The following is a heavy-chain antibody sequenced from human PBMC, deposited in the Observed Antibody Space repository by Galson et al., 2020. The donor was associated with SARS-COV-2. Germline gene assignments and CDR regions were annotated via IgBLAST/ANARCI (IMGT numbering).Heavy chain of an antibody. CDR1: GGSFSGYY. J-gene: IGHJ6*02. V-gene: IGHV4-34*01. Sequence: ETSETLSLTCAVYGGSFSGYYWSWIRQPPGKGLEWIGEINHSGSTNYNPSLKSRVTISVDTSKNQFSLKLSSVTAADTAVYYCARGKASSSWSYYYYYGMDVWGQGTTVTVSS. CDR3: ARGKASSSWSYYYYYGMDV. D-gene: IGHD6-13*01. CDR2: INHSGST.